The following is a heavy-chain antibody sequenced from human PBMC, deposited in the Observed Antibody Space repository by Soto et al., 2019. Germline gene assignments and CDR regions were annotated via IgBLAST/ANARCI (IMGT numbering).Heavy chain of an antibody. CDR3: ARVADCRGDCYSDWFDP. Sequence: SVKVSCKASGGTFSSYAISWVRQPPGQGLEWMGGIIPIFGTANYAQKFQGRVTITADESTSTAYMELSSLRSEDTAVYYCARVADCRGDCYSDWFDPWGQGTLVTVSS. V-gene: IGHV1-69*13. J-gene: IGHJ5*02. D-gene: IGHD2-21*01. CDR1: GGTFSSYA. CDR2: IIPIFGTA.